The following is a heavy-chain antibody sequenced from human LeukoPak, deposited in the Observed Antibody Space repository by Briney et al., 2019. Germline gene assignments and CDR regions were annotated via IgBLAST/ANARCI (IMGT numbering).Heavy chain of an antibody. D-gene: IGHD4-17*01. CDR2: INPNSGGT. CDR1: GYTFTGYY. V-gene: IGHV1-2*06. Sequence: GASVKVSCKASGYTFTGYYIHWVRQAPGQGLEWMGRINPNSGGTKYAQKFQGRVTMTRDTSISTAYMELSRLRSDDTAVYYCARKGEDYGDYDYWGQGTLVTVSS. J-gene: IGHJ4*02. CDR3: ARKGEDYGDYDY.